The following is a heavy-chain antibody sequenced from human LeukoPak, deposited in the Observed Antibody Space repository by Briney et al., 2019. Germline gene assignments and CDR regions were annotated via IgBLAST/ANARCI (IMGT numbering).Heavy chain of an antibody. CDR1: GYTLSELS. J-gene: IGHJ5*02. V-gene: IGHV1-24*01. CDR2: FDPEDGET. Sequence: ASVKVSCKVSGYTLSELSIHWVRQAPGKGLEWMGGFDPEDGETIYAQKFQGRVTMTEDTSTDTAYMELSSLRSEDTAVYYCATTWDAGSLIRGVILNPWGQGTLVTVSS. D-gene: IGHD3-10*01. CDR3: ATTWDAGSLIRGVILNP.